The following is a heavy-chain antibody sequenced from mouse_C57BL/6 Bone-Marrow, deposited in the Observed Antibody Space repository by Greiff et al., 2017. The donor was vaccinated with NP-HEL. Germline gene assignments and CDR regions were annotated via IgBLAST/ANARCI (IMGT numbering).Heavy chain of an antibody. CDR3: ARDRGAVGY. Sequence: EVQVVESGGGLVKPGGSLKLSCAASGFTFSSYAMSWVRQTPEKRLEWVATISDGGSYTYYPDNVKGRFTISRDNAKNNLYLQMSHLKSEDTAMYYCARDRGAVGYWGQGTTLTVSS. J-gene: IGHJ2*01. V-gene: IGHV5-4*01. CDR1: GFTFSSYA. CDR2: ISDGGSYT.